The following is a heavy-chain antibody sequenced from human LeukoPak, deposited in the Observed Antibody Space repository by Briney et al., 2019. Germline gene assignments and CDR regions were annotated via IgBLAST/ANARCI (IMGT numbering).Heavy chain of an antibody. Sequence: SVKVSCKASGGTFSSYAISWVRQAPGQGLEWMGGIIPIFGTANYAQKFQGRVTITADESTSTAYMELSSLRSEDTAVYYCARDSVAGYSSGSNWGQGTLVTVSS. CDR1: GGTFSSYA. J-gene: IGHJ4*02. CDR2: IIPIFGTA. D-gene: IGHD6-19*01. V-gene: IGHV1-69*13. CDR3: ARDSVAGYSSGSN.